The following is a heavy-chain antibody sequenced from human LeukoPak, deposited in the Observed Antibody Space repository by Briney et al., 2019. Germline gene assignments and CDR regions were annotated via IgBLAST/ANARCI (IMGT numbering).Heavy chain of an antibody. V-gene: IGHV4-30-2*01. CDR3: ARGTYSSSWKSYYYYYYYMDV. J-gene: IGHJ6*03. CDR2: IYHSGST. Sequence: SETLSLTCTVSGGSISSGGYYWSWIRQPPGKGLEWIGYIYHSGSTYYNPSLKSRVTISVDTSKNQFSLKLSSVTAADTAVYYCARGTYSSSWKSYYYYYYYMDVWGKGTTVTVSS. D-gene: IGHD6-13*01. CDR1: GGSISSGGYY.